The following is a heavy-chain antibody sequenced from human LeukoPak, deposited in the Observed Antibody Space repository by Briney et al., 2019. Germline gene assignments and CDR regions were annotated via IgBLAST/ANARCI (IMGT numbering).Heavy chain of an antibody. J-gene: IGHJ4*02. Sequence: PGRSLTLSCAASGFTFRNYGFHWVRQAPGKGLEWVAVIYHDGSYSYYADSVKGRFTFSRDNSKNTVFLQVNSLRAEDTAMYFCTRDSAKSFDDWGQGTLVTVSS. D-gene: IGHD4/OR15-4a*01. V-gene: IGHV3-33*01. CDR3: TRDSAKSFDD. CDR2: IYHDGSYS. CDR1: GFTFRNYG.